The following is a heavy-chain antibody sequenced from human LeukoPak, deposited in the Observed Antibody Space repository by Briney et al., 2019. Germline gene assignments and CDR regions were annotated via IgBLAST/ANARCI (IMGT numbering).Heavy chain of an antibody. CDR3: ARSEGSTSYDFWSGYPYNYYYMDV. V-gene: IGHV4-39*07. CDR1: GGSISSSSYY. D-gene: IGHD3-3*01. CDR2: IYYSGST. Sequence: SETLSLTCTVSGGSISSSSYYWGWIRQPPGKGLEWIGSIYYSGSTYYNPSLKSRVTISVDTSKNQFSLKLSSVTAADTAVYYCARSEGSTSYDFWSGYPYNYYYMDVWGKGTTVTVSS. J-gene: IGHJ6*03.